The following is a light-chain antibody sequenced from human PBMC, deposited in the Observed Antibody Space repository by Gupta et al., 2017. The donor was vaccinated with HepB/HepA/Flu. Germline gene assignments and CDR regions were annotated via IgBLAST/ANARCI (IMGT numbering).Light chain of an antibody. V-gene: IGKV3-11*01. CDR3: QQRCKWPRT. J-gene: IGKJ4*02. CDR2: DVS. Sequence: EIVLAHSQATLALSPGERVTLSCRASQNIRTYLTWYQHKPGLAPRLLIYDVSNRATGVPARFDGSGSGTDFTLAISSLEPEDFAVYYCQQRCKWPRTFGEGTMVEI. CDR1: QNIRTY.